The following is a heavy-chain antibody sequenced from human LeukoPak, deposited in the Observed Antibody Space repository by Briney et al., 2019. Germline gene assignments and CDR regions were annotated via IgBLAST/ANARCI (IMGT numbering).Heavy chain of an antibody. CDR1: GFTFSTYA. J-gene: IGHJ3*01. D-gene: IGHD2-8*01. Sequence: PGRSLRLSCAASGFTFSTYAIHWVRQVPGKGLEWVAVISDDGNNKYYPDSVKGRFTISRDDSKNTLYLQMNSLRDEDTAVYFCARDLNGVRTFDVWGQGTMVTVSS. CDR3: ARDLNGVRTFDV. CDR2: ISDDGNNK. V-gene: IGHV3-30*14.